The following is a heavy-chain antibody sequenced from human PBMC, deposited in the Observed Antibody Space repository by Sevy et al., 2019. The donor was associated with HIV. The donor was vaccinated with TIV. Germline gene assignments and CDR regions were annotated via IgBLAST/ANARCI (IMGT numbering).Heavy chain of an antibody. CDR2: IYSSGST. V-gene: IGHV3-53*01. Sequence: GGSLRLSCAASGFTVSSNYMSWVRQAPGKGLEWVSVIYSSGSTYYADSVKGRFTISSDNSKNTLYLQMNSLRAEDTTVYYCARDRELLNWGQGTLVTVSS. D-gene: IGHD3-10*01. J-gene: IGHJ4*02. CDR3: ARDRELLN. CDR1: GFTVSSNY.